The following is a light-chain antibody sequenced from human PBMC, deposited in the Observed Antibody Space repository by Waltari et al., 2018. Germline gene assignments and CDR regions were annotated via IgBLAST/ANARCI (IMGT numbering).Light chain of an antibody. Sequence: VIWMTQSPSLLSASVGHRVIISGRMSPGISKCLAWYEQKPGEAPELLIYGASTLQSGVPSRFRGSGSGTDFTLTISRLQSEDFATYYGQQYYTFPPTFGQGTKVEIK. J-gene: IGKJ1*01. CDR3: QQYYTFPPT. CDR2: GAS. V-gene: IGKV1D-8*04. CDR1: PGISKC.